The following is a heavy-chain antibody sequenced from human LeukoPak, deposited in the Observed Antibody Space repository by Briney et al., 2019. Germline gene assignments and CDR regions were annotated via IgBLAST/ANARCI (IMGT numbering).Heavy chain of an antibody. CDR3: ARDLQWLAFDY. CDR2: IKPDGSER. D-gene: IGHD6-19*01. J-gene: IGHJ4*02. CDR1: EFTFSTYW. V-gene: IGHV3-7*01. Sequence: GGSLRLSCAASEFTFSTYWMTWVRQAPGKGLEWVANIKPDGSERYYVDSVRGRFAISRDNAKNLVYLQMNSLRAEDTAVYYCARDLQWLAFDYWGQGTLVTVSS.